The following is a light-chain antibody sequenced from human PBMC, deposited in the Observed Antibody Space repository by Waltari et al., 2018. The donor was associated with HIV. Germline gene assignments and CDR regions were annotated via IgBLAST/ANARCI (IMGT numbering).Light chain of an antibody. Sequence: SALTQPASVSGYPGQSNTIARTGPSMHGGGYNLLPWYQQHPGKAPKLMIYDVSNRPSGVSNRFSGSKSGNTASLTISGLQAEDEADYYCSSYTSSSPYAFGTGTKVTVL. CDR2: DVS. CDR1: SMHGGGYNL. CDR3: SSYTSSSPYA. V-gene: IGLV2-14*03. J-gene: IGLJ1*01.